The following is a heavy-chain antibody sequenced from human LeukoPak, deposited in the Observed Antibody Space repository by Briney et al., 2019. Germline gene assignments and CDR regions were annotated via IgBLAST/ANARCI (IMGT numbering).Heavy chain of an antibody. V-gene: IGHV3-15*01. J-gene: IGHJ1*01. CDR3: TTGFPNCGDYRGYFQH. Sequence: GGSLRLSCAASGFTFTNAWMSWVRQAPGKGLEWVGRIKSKADGRTTDCAAPVKDRFTISGDDSKNTLYLQMNNLKTEDTAVYYCTTGFPNCGDYRGYFQHWGQGTLVTVAS. CDR1: GFTFTNAW. D-gene: IGHD4-17*01. CDR2: IKSKADGRTT.